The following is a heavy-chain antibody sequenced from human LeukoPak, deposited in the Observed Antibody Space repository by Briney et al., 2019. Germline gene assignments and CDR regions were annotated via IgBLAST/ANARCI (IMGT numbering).Heavy chain of an antibody. CDR3: AKAKGYYYDSSGYFCYFDY. CDR2: MNPNSGNT. J-gene: IGHJ4*02. CDR1: GYTFTSYD. V-gene: IGHV1-8*01. D-gene: IGHD3-22*01. Sequence: ALVKVSCKASGYTFTSYDINWVRQATGQGLEWMGWMNPNSGNTGYAQKFQGRVTMTRNTSISTAYMELSSLRSEDTAVYYCAKAKGYYYDSSGYFCYFDYWGQGTLVTVSS.